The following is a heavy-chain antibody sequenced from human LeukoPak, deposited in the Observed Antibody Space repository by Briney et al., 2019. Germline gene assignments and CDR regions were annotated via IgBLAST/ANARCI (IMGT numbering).Heavy chain of an antibody. CDR2: ISSSSSYI. J-gene: IGHJ4*02. CDR3: GRDRRGYSYGFDY. Sequence: GGSLRLSCAASGFTFSSYSMNWVRQAPGKGLEWVSFISSSSSYIYYADSVKGRFTISRDNAKNSLYLQMNSLRAEDTAVYYCGRDRRGYSYGFDYWGQGTLVTVSS. D-gene: IGHD5-18*01. V-gene: IGHV3-21*01. CDR1: GFTFSSYS.